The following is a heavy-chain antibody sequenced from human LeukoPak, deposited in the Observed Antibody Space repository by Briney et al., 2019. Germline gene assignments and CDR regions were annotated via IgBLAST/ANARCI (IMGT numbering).Heavy chain of an antibody. CDR1: GGSISSSSYY. CDR3: ARGGLEPGGTSYFDH. CDR2: IYISGST. Sequence: SETLSLTCTVSGGSISSSSYYWGWIRQPAGKGLEWIGRIYISGSTNFNPSLKSRVTMSVDTSKNQFSLKLTSVTAADTAVYYCARGGLEPGGTSYFDHWGQGTLVTVSS. J-gene: IGHJ4*02. D-gene: IGHD1-1*01. V-gene: IGHV4-61*02.